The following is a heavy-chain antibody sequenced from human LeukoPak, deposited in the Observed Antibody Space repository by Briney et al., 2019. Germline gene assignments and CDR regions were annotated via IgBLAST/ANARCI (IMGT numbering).Heavy chain of an antibody. CDR3: ARGHTLANEDY. D-gene: IGHD4/OR15-4a*01. CDR1: GGSFSGYY. CDR2: INHSGST. Sequence: PSETLSLTCAVYGGSFSGYYWSWIRQPPGKGLEWIGEINHSGSTNYNPSLKSRVTISVDTSKNQFSLKLSSVTAADTAVYYCARGHTLANEDYWGQGTLVTVSS. V-gene: IGHV4-34*01. J-gene: IGHJ4*02.